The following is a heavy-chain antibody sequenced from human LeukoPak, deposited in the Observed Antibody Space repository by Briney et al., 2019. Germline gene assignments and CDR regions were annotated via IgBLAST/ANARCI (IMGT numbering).Heavy chain of an antibody. CDR2: IYYSGST. CDR3: AREMVGEFLYYFDY. J-gene: IGHJ4*02. CDR1: GDSISSYY. D-gene: IGHD3-10*02. V-gene: IGHV4-59*12. Sequence: SETLSLTCTVSGDSISSYYWNWIRQPPGKGLEWIGCIYYSGSTNYNPSLKSRVTISVDTSKNQFSLKLSSVTAADTAVYYRAREMVGEFLYYFDYWGRGTLVTVSS.